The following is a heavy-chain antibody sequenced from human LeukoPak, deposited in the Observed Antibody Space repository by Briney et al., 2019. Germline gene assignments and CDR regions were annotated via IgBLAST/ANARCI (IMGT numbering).Heavy chain of an antibody. J-gene: IGHJ3*02. V-gene: IGHV3-30*02. CDR3: AKELIVAGESGFDI. D-gene: IGHD6-19*01. CDR1: GFSFSSYG. CDR2: ILYDGSDR. Sequence: GGSLRLSCAASGFSFSSYGMHWVRQAPGKGLEWAAFILYDGSDRYYADSVKGRFTISRDNSKNTLYLQMNSLRVEDTAVYYCAKELIVAGESGFDIWGQGTMVTVSS.